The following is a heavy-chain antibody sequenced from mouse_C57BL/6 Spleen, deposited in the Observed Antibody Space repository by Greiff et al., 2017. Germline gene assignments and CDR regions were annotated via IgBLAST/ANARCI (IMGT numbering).Heavy chain of an antibody. V-gene: IGHV5-4*01. CDR3: ARGTGTWYFDV. J-gene: IGHJ1*03. D-gene: IGHD4-1*01. CDR1: GFTFSSYA. CDR2: ISDGGSYT. Sequence: DVHLVESGGGLVKPGGSLKLSCAASGFTFSSYAMSWVRQTPEKRLEWVATISDGGSYTYYPDNVKGRFTISRDNAKNNLYLQMSHLKSEDTAMYYCARGTGTWYFDVWGTGTTVTVSS.